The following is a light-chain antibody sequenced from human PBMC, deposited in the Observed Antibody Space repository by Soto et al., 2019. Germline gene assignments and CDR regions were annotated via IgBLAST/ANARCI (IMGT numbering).Light chain of an antibody. V-gene: IGKV1D-12*01. CDR3: LQGSDFPLT. Sequence: DIQMTQSPSSVSASVGDRVTFTCRASQDIDNYLAWYQQKPGKAPKLLIYLASSLQTGVPSRFSGSGSGTDFTLTISSLQPEDFATYFCLQGSDFPLTFGGGTQVEI. CDR2: LAS. J-gene: IGKJ4*01. CDR1: QDIDNY.